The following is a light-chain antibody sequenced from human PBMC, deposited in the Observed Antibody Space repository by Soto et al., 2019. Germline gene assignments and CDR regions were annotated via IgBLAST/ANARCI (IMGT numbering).Light chain of an antibody. CDR1: SSNIGSNT. CDR2: RNS. Sequence: QPVLTQPPSASGTPGQRITISCSGSSSNIGSNTVNWYQHLPGTAPRLLIYRNSQRPSGVPDRFSGSKSGTSASLAISGLQSEDEADYYCAAWDDSLNGFYVFGSGTKVTVL. CDR3: AAWDDSLNGFYV. J-gene: IGLJ1*01. V-gene: IGLV1-44*01.